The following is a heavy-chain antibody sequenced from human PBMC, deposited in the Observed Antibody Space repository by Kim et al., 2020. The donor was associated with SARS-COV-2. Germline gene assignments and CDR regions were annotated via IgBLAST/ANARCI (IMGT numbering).Heavy chain of an antibody. J-gene: IGHJ4*02. D-gene: IGHD3-9*01. CDR2: IWYDGSNK. CDR3: ARDGEDILTGYYYFDY. Sequence: GGSLRLSCAASGFTFSSYGMHWVRQAPGKGLECVAVIWYDGSNKYYADSVKGRFTISRDNPKNTLYLQMNSLRAEDTAVYYCARDGEDILTGYYYFDYWGQGTLVTVSS. V-gene: IGHV3-33*01. CDR1: GFTFSSYG.